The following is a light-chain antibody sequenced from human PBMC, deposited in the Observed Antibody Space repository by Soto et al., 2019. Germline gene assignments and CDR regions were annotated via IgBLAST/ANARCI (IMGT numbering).Light chain of an antibody. CDR2: DTS. Sequence: QAVVTQEPSLTVSPGGTVTLTCGSSTGAVTSGHYPYWFQQKPGQAPRTLIYDTSNKHSWTPARFSGSLLGGKAALTLSGAQPEDEAEYYCQSYDRSLSHVFGTGTKLNVL. CDR3: QSYDRSLSHV. CDR1: TGAVTSGHY. J-gene: IGLJ1*01. V-gene: IGLV7-46*01.